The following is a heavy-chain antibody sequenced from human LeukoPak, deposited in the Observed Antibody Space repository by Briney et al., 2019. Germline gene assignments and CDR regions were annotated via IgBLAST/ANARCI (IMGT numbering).Heavy chain of an antibody. CDR2: IKEDGSEK. D-gene: IGHD6-13*01. CDR3: ARGGFTSSWYISRDY. V-gene: IGHV3-7*01. CDR1: AFTFSRYW. Sequence: GGSLRLSCVASAFTFSRYWMTWVRQAPGKGLEWVANIKEDGSEKYYVDSVKGRFTISRDNAKNSLYLQMSSRRPEDTAVYYCARGGFTSSWYISRDYWGQGTLVTVSS. J-gene: IGHJ4*02.